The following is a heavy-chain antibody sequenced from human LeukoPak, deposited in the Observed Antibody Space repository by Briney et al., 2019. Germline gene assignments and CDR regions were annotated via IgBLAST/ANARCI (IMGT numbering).Heavy chain of an antibody. CDR3: ARDVSGSGYGNWFDP. J-gene: IGHJ5*02. CDR1: GFTFDDYG. D-gene: IGHD3-22*01. Sequence: RPGGSLRLSCAASGFTFDDYGMSWVRQAPGKGLEWVSGINWNGGSTGYADSVKGRFTISRDNAKNSLYLQMNSLRAEDTALYHCARDVSGSGYGNWFDPWGQGTLVTVSS. CDR2: INWNGGST. V-gene: IGHV3-20*01.